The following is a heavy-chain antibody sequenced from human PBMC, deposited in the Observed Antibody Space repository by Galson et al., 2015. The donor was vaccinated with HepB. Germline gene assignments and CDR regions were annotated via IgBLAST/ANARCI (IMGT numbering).Heavy chain of an antibody. CDR2: ISGSRSYT. D-gene: IGHD3-10*01. CDR3: ARDRDGSGSSDY. J-gene: IGHJ4*02. V-gene: IGHV3-11*06. Sequence: SLRLSCAASGFRFGDYYMSWIRQAPGKGLEWLSYISGSRSYTDYADSVKGRFTISRDNAKNSLYLEMNSLRADDTAVYYCARDRDGSGSSDYWGQGTLVTVSS. CDR1: GFRFGDYY.